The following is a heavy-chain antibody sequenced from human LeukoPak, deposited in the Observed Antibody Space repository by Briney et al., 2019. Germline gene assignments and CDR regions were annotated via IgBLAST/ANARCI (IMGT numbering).Heavy chain of an antibody. CDR2: INPNSGGT. V-gene: IGHV1-2*02. J-gene: IGHJ6*02. D-gene: IGHD4-23*01. CDR1: GYTFTGYY. Sequence: GASVKVSCKASGYTFTGYYMHWVRQAPGQGLEWMGWINPNSGGTNYAQKFQGRVTMTRDTSISTAYMELSRLRSDDTAVYYCAKDLRSDGRVTYYYYYGMDVWGQGTTVTVSS. CDR3: AKDLRSDGRVTYYYYYGMDV.